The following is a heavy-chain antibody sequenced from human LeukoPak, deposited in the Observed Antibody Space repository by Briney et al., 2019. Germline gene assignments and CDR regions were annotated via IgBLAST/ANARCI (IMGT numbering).Heavy chain of an antibody. D-gene: IGHD6-13*01. CDR3: ARAYSSSWYWNWFDP. Sequence: SETLSLTCAVYGGSFSGYYWSWIRQPPGKGLEWIGEINHSGSTNYNPSLKSRVTISVDTSKNQFSLKLGSVTAADTALYYCARAYSSSWYWNWFDPWGQGTLVTVSS. V-gene: IGHV4-34*01. CDR2: INHSGST. J-gene: IGHJ5*02. CDR1: GGSFSGYY.